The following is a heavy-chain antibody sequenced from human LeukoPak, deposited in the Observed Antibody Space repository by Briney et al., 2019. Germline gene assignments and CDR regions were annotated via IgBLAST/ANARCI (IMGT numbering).Heavy chain of an antibody. Sequence: PSETLSLTCTVSGGSISSGGYYWSWIRQHPGKGLEWIGYIYYSGSTYYNPSLKSRVTISVDTSKNQFSLKLSSVTAADTAVYYCRGAGGFWTPSRQTYYYYGMDVWGQGTTVTVSS. CDR3: RGAGGFWTPSRQTYYYYGMDV. J-gene: IGHJ6*02. D-gene: IGHD3/OR15-3a*01. CDR2: IYYSGST. CDR1: GGSISSGGYY. V-gene: IGHV4-31*09.